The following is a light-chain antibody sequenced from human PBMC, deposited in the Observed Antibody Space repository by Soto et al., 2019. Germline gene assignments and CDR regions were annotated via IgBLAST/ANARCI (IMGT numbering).Light chain of an antibody. CDR2: DAS. CDR1: QSVSSY. CDR3: QQRSNWPLTWT. J-gene: IGKJ1*01. Sequence: EIVLTQSTATLSLSPGERATLSCRASQSVSSYLAWYQHKPGQAPRLLIYDASNRATGIPARFSGSGSGTDFTLTISSLEPEDFAFYYCQQRSNWPLTWTFGQGTKVEIK. V-gene: IGKV3-11*01.